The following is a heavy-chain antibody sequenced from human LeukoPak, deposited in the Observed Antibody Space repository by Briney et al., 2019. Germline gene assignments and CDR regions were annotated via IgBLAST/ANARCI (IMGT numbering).Heavy chain of an antibody. CDR3: VRSLQGGLDV. D-gene: IGHD4-11*01. CDR1: GFTFTAHS. CDR2: ILGDGTRT. Sequence: GGSLRLSCAASGFTFTAHSMYWVRQAPGECLVCVSRILGDGTRTNYADSVKGRFTISRDNAQNTLFLQVNSLRVEDTAVYYCVRSLQGGLDVWGQGTTVTVSS. J-gene: IGHJ6*02. V-gene: IGHV3-74*01.